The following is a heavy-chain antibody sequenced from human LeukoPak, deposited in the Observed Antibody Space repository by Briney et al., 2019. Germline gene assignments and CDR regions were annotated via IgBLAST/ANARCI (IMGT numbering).Heavy chain of an antibody. CDR2: IYYSGST. CDR1: GGSISSGGYY. CDR3: ARGSPSGGSCYSS. J-gene: IGHJ4*02. D-gene: IGHD2-15*01. V-gene: IGHV4-61*08. Sequence: SETLSLTCTVSGGSISSGGYYWSWIRQPPGKGLEWIGYIYYSGSTDYNPSLKSRVTISVDTSKNQFSLNLSSVTAADTAVYYCARGSPSGGSCYSSWGQGTLVTVSS.